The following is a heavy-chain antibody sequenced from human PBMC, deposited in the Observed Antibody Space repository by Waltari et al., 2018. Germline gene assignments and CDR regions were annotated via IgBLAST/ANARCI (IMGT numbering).Heavy chain of an antibody. J-gene: IGHJ5*02. V-gene: IGHV1-69*08. D-gene: IGHD5-12*01. CDR2: IIPIFGTA. Sequence: QVQLVQSGAEVKKPGSSVKVSCKASGGTFGSYATSRVRQAPGQGLEWMGRIIPIFGTANYAQKFQGRVTITADKSTSTAYMELSSLRSEDTAVYYCAYGADSYEVDWFDPWGQGTLVTVSS. CDR1: GGTFGSYA. CDR3: AYGADSYEVDWFDP.